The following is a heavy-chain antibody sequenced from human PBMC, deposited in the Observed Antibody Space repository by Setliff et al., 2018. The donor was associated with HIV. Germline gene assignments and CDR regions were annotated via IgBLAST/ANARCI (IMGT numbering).Heavy chain of an antibody. Sequence: SETLSLTCTVSGGSISSYYWSWIRQPPGKGLEWIGYIYYSGSTNYNPSLKSRVTISVDPSKNQSSLKLSAVTAADTAVYYCARHKSQPYYFDYWGQGTLVTVSS. CDR3: ARHKSQPYYFDY. V-gene: IGHV4-59*08. CDR2: IYYSGST. J-gene: IGHJ4*02. CDR1: GGSISSYY.